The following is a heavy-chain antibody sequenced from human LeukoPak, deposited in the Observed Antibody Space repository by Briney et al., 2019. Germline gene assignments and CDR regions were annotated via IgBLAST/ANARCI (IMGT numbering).Heavy chain of an antibody. CDR1: GYTFTSYG. CDR2: ISAYNGNT. CDR3: ARAPYGDYDSVFGESDY. D-gene: IGHD4-17*01. J-gene: IGHJ4*02. Sequence: GASVKVSCKASGYTFTSYGISWVRQAPGQGLEWMGWISAYNGNTNYAQKLQGRVTMTTDTSTSTAYMELRSLRSDDTAVYYCARAPYGDYDSVFGESDYWGQGTLVTASS. V-gene: IGHV1-18*01.